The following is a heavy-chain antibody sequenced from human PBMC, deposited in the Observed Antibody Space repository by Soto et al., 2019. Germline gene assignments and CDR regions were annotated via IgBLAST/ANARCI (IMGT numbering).Heavy chain of an antibody. CDR2: IIPIFGTA. V-gene: IGHV1-69*01. Sequence: QVQLVQSGAEVKKPGSSVKVSCKASGGTFSSYAISWVRQAPGQGLEWMGGIIPIFGTANYAQKFQGRVTITADESTSTAYMELSSLRSEDTAVYYWARPSRGRVRGAIGLMDYWGQGTLVTVSS. D-gene: IGHD3-10*01. CDR3: ARPSRGRVRGAIGLMDY. J-gene: IGHJ4*02. CDR1: GGTFSSYA.